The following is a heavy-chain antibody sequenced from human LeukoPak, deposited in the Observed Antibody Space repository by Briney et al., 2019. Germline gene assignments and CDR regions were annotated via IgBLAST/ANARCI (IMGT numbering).Heavy chain of an antibody. CDR1: GFTFSSYA. CDR2: ISGSGGST. CDR3: AKGTSSGQTSRDAFDI. Sequence: PGGSLRLSCSPSGFTFSSYAMSWVRQAPGKGLEWVSAISGSGGSTYYADSVKGRFTISRDNSKNTLYLQMNSLRAEDTAVYYCAKGTSSGQTSRDAFDIWGQGTMVTVSS. J-gene: IGHJ3*02. D-gene: IGHD3-22*01. V-gene: IGHV3-23*01.